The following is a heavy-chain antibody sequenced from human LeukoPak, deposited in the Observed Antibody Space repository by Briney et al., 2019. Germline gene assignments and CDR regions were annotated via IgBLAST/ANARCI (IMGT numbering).Heavy chain of an antibody. J-gene: IGHJ5*02. CDR2: ISGSSGVT. CDR1: GFTFRSYA. D-gene: IGHD6-13*01. V-gene: IGHV3-23*01. Sequence: PRGSLRLSCAASGFTFRSYAMNWVRQAPGKGLEWVSVISGSSGVTYYTDSVKGRFTISRDNSKNTLYLQMDSLRADDTAVYYCAKRGSAAGTYNWFDTWGQGTLVTVSS. CDR3: AKRGSAAGTYNWFDT.